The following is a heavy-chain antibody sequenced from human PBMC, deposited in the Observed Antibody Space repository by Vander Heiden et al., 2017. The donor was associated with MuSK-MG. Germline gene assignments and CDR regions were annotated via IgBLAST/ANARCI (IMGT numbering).Heavy chain of an antibody. Sequence: QLQLQESGPGLVKPSETLSLTCTVPGGSISSSTYYWGWIRQPPGKGLEWIGSIYYSGSTYYNPSLKSRVTISVDTSKNQFSLKLSSVTAADTAVYYCASSGWYGGFDYWGQGTLVTVSS. CDR2: IYYSGST. CDR1: GGSISSSTYY. D-gene: IGHD6-19*01. V-gene: IGHV4-39*01. CDR3: ASSGWYGGFDY. J-gene: IGHJ4*02.